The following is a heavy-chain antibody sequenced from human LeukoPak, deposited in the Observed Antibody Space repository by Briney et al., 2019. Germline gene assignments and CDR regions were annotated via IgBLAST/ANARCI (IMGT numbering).Heavy chain of an antibody. Sequence: SETLSLTCTVSGGSISSYYWSWIRQPPGKGLEWIGYIYYSGSTYYNASLQSRVTISIDTSKNQFSLRLNSVTAADTAMYFCAKSGGYGLIDYWGQGTRVIVSS. D-gene: IGHD1-26*01. CDR2: IYYSGST. V-gene: IGHV4-59*08. CDR1: GGSISSYY. J-gene: IGHJ4*02. CDR3: AKSGGYGLIDY.